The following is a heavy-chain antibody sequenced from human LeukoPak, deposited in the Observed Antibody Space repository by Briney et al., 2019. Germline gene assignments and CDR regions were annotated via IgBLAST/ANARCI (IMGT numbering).Heavy chain of an antibody. CDR1: GGSISSSNW. D-gene: IGHD3-9*01. V-gene: IGHV4-4*02. Sequence: SSETLSLTCAVSGGSISSSNWWSWVRQPPGKGLEWIGEIYHSGSTNYNPSLKSRVTISVDKSKDQFSLKLSSVTAADTAVYYCARPPYYDILTGYSQRYFDLWGRGTLVTVSS. J-gene: IGHJ2*01. CDR2: IYHSGST. CDR3: ARPPYYDILTGYSQRYFDL.